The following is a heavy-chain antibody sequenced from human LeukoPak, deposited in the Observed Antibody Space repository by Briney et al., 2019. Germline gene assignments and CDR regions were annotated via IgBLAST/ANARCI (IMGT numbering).Heavy chain of an antibody. CDR3: ARRFDL. CDR1: GFTFSSYN. V-gene: IGHV3-48*02. CDR2: ISSSGSSI. J-gene: IGHJ2*01. Sequence: GGSLRLSCAASGFTFSSYNMNWVRQAPGKGLEWVSHISSSGSSIYYADSVKGRFTISRDNAKSSLYLQMNSLRNEDTAVYFCARRFDLWGRGTLVTVSS.